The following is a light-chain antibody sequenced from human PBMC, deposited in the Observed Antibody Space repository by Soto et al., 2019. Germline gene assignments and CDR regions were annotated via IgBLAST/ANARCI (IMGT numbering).Light chain of an antibody. CDR3: SSYTTSTHV. J-gene: IGLJ1*01. Sequence: QSVLTQPASVSGSPGQSITISCTGTSSDLGGYNYFSWYQQHPGKAPKLIIYEVSNRPSGVSDRFSGSKSDNTASLTISGLQDEDEADYDCSSYTTSTHVFGTGTRSP. V-gene: IGLV2-14*01. CDR2: EVS. CDR1: SSDLGGYNY.